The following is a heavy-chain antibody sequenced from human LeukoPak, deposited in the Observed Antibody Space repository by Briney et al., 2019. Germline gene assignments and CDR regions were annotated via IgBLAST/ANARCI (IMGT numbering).Heavy chain of an antibody. Sequence: GGSLRLSCEASGFTFSDYAMHWVRQAPGKGLEWLTLISYNGDNKYYADSVKGRLTNSRDNSQNTVYLQTNSLRPEDTAVYFCARAGQWLCRGYSDFWGEGTMVTV. J-gene: IGHJ4*02. CDR2: ISYNGDNK. CDR1: GFTFSDYA. V-gene: IGHV3-30-3*01. CDR3: ARAGQWLCRGYSDF. D-gene: IGHD6-19*01.